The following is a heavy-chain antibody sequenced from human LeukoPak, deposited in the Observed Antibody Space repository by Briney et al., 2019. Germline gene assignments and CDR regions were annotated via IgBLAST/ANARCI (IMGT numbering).Heavy chain of an antibody. V-gene: IGHV4-34*01. CDR1: GGPFSGYH. Sequence: PSETLSLTCAVYGGPFSGYHWSWIRQPPGKGLEWIGEINHSGSTNYIPSLKSRVTISVDTSKNQLSLKLSSVTAADTAVYYCARRRGPFYSGSGSSYYYIDVWGKGTTVTVSS. D-gene: IGHD3-10*01. CDR2: INHSGST. J-gene: IGHJ6*03. CDR3: ARRRGPFYSGSGSSYYYIDV.